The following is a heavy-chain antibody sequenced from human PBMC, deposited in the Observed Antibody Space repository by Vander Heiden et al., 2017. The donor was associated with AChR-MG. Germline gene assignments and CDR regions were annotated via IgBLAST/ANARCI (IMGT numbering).Heavy chain of an antibody. V-gene: IGHV3-15*05. D-gene: IGHD3-16*01. CDR1: GFIFKNAW. Sequence: EAKLVESGGDLVKKGGSLRLSCAGSGFIFKNAWLNWVRQAPGKGLEFVGRVKSEADGATAEYPAAVQGRFKISRDDAQKTAHLEMNNVETGDSGVYYCTTLGMRATDGSFDIWGQGTSVTVSS. J-gene: IGHJ3*02. CDR2: VKSEADGATA. CDR3: TTLGMRATDGSFDI.